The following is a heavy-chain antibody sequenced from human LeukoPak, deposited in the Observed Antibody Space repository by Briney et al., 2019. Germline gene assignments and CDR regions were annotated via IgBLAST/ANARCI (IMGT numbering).Heavy chain of an antibody. CDR3: ASTGDSSGWYYDY. J-gene: IGHJ4*02. Sequence: GGSLRLSCAASGFTFSDHYMSWIRQAPGKGLEWVSYISSSGSTIYYADSVKGRFTISRDNAKNSLYLQMNSLRAEDTAVYYCASTGDSSGWYYDYWGQGTLVTVSS. D-gene: IGHD6-19*01. CDR1: GFTFSDHY. CDR2: ISSSGSTI. V-gene: IGHV3-11*01.